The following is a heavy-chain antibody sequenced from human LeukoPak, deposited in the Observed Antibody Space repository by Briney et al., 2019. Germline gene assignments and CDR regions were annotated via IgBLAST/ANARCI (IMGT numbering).Heavy chain of an antibody. CDR2: INHSGST. V-gene: IGHV4-34*01. CDR3: ARGIGYGSGSYYNHFDY. D-gene: IGHD3-10*01. J-gene: IGHJ4*02. Sequence: KTSETLSLTCAVYGGSFSGYYWSWIRQPPGKGLEWIGEINHSGSTNYNPSLKSRVTISVDTSKNQFSLKLSSVTAADTAVYYCARGIGYGSGSYYNHFDYWGQGTLVTVSS. CDR1: GGSFSGYY.